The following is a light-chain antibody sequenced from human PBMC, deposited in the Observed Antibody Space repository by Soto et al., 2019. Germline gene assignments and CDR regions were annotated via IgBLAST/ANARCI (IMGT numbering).Light chain of an antibody. CDR2: SNN. CDR1: SSNIGSNT. CDR3: SSYAGSNNLYV. Sequence: QSVLTQPPSASGTPGQRVTISCSGSSSNIGSNTVHWYQQLPGTAPKLLIYSNNVRPSGVPDRFSGSISGTSASLAISGLQSEDEADYYCSSYAGSNNLYVFGTGTKLTVL. J-gene: IGLJ1*01. V-gene: IGLV1-44*01.